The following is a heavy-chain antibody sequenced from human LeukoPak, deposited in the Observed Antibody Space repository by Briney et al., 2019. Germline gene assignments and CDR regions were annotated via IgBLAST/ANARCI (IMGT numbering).Heavy chain of an antibody. J-gene: IGHJ5*02. CDR2: ISTSGSII. V-gene: IGHV3-11*04. Sequence: GGSLRLSCAASGFTFSDHYMSWIRQTPGKGPEWVSYISTSGSIINYADSVKGRFTISRDNAKNSLFLQMNSLRAEDTAVYYCARGLRAGGDPWGQGTLVTVSP. D-gene: IGHD3-10*01. CDR1: GFTFSDHY. CDR3: ARGLRAGGDP.